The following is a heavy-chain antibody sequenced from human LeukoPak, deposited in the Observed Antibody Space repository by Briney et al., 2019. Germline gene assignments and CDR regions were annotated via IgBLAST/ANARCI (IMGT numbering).Heavy chain of an antibody. D-gene: IGHD6-19*01. CDR2: INHSGST. J-gene: IGHJ4*02. CDR3: ARGQGSGWFAY. V-gene: IGHV4-34*01. CDR1: GGSFSGYY. Sequence: SETLSLTCAVYGGSFSGYYWSWIRQPPGKGLEWIGEINHSGSTNYNPSLKSRVTISVDTSKNQFSLKLSSVTAADTAVYYCARGQGSGWFAYWGQGTLVTVSS.